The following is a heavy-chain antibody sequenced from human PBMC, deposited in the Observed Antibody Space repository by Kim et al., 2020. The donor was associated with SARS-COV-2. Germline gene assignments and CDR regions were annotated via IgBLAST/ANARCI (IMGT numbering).Heavy chain of an antibody. D-gene: IGHD3-3*01. Sequence: ASVKVSCKASGYTFTSYAMNWVRQAPGQGLEWMGWINTNTGNPTYAQGFTGRFVFSLDTSVSTAYLQISSLKAEDTAVYYCARVGDDFWRRTAYYYYYGMDVWGQGTTVTVSS. CDR1: GYTFTSYA. J-gene: IGHJ6*02. CDR2: INTNTGNP. V-gene: IGHV7-4-1*02. CDR3: ARVGDDFWRRTAYYYYYGMDV.